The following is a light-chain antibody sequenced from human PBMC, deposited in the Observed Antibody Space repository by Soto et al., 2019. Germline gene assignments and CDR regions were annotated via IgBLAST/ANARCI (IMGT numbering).Light chain of an antibody. CDR1: QDISNY. CDR2: DAS. J-gene: IGKJ5*01. CDR3: QQRSNWPSIT. V-gene: IGKV1-33*01. Sequence: DIQMTQSPSSLSASVGDRVTITCQASQDISNYLNWYQQKPGKAPKLLIYDASNLETGVPSRFSGSGSGTDFTFTISSLQPEDIATYYCQQRSNWPSITFGQGTRLEIK.